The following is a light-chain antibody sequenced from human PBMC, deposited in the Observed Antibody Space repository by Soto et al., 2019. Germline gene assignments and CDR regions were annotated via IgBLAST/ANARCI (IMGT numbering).Light chain of an antibody. CDR2: KAS. CDR1: QSVDTC. CDR3: QQFYRYPWT. J-gene: IGKJ1*01. V-gene: IGKV1-5*03. Sequence: DIQMTQSPSTLSASVGDRVTITCRASQSVDTCLAWYQQKPGKAPHLLIYKASSLETGVPSRFSGSGSVTDFTLTISSLQPDDFATYYCQQFYRYPWTVGQGTKVEIK.